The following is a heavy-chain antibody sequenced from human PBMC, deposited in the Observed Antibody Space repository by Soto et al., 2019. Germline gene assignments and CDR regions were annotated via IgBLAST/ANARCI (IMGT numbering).Heavy chain of an antibody. Sequence: VGSLSLSCAASGFTFTRYSMNWVRQAPGKGLEWVSSIGSTTNYIYYGDSMKGRFTISRDNAKNSLYLEMNSLRAEDTAVYYCARESEDLTSNFDYWGQGTLVTVSS. J-gene: IGHJ4*02. CDR1: GFTFTRYS. CDR3: ARESEDLTSNFDY. CDR2: IGSTTNYI. V-gene: IGHV3-21*06.